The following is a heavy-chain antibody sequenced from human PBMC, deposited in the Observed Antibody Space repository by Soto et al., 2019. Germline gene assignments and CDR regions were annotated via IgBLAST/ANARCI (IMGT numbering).Heavy chain of an antibody. CDR3: GRGAKNIYAMDV. CDR2: IKLDGRST. V-gene: IGHV3-74*01. D-gene: IGHD3-16*01. CDR1: EFAFSTYW. J-gene: IGHJ6*02. Sequence: EVQLVESGGGLVQPGVSLRLSCAASEFAFSTYWMHWVLQAPGTRLLWVARIKLDGRSTYSADSVKGRITISRDDAKNTLDLRMTGLRLDDTAVSYCGRGAKNIYAMDVWGRRTTVT.